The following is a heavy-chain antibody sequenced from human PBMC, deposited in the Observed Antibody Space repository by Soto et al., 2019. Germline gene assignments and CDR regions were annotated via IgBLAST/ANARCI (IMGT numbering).Heavy chain of an antibody. V-gene: IGHV1-18*01. CDR3: ARRNDYGDF. J-gene: IGHJ4*02. CDR1: GYTFTSYG. CDR2: ISTGTSYT. Sequence: QVLLVQSGAEVKKPGASVKVSCKASGYTFTSYGISWVRQAPGQGLEWMGWISTGTSYTNYAQNHQGRVTMTADTYTNTAYMELRSLRSNDTAIYYCARRNDYGDFWGQGTLVTVSS.